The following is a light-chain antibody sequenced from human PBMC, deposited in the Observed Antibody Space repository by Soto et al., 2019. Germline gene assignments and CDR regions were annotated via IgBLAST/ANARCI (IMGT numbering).Light chain of an antibody. Sequence: EIVLTQSPDTLSLSPGERATLSCRAIQSVRSSLAWYQQKPGQAPRLLIYDASDRATGIPARFSGSGSGTDFTLTISSLEPEDFAVYYCQQRSNWPPEVTFGPGTKVDIK. CDR1: QSVRSS. CDR2: DAS. J-gene: IGKJ3*01. V-gene: IGKV3-11*01. CDR3: QQRSNWPPEVT.